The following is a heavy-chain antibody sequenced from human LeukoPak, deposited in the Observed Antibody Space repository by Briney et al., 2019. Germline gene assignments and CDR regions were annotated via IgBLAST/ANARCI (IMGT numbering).Heavy chain of an antibody. V-gene: IGHV3-30*04. CDR2: ISYDGSNK. J-gene: IGHJ6*03. CDR3: AREAVGASSGNYYYYMDV. D-gene: IGHD1-26*01. CDR1: GFTFSSYA. Sequence: PGGSLRLSCAASGFTFSSYAMHWVRQAPGKGLEWVAVISYDGSNKYYADSVKGRFTISRDNSKNTLYLQMNSLRAEDTAVYYCAREAVGASSGNYYYYMDVWGKGTTVTVSS.